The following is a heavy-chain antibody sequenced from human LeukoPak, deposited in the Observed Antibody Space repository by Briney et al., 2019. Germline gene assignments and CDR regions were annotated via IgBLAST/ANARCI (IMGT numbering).Heavy chain of an antibody. D-gene: IGHD2-21*01. J-gene: IGHJ6*03. V-gene: IGHV3-23*01. CDR2: ISGSGGST. Sequence: RSGGSLRLSCAASGFTFSSYAMSWIRQAPGKGLEWVSAISGSGGSTYYADSVKGRFTISRDNSKNTLYLQMNSLRAEDTAVYYCAGEECDYCGGVDYYMDVWGKGTTVTVSS. CDR3: AGEECDYCGGVDYYMDV. CDR1: GFTFSSYA.